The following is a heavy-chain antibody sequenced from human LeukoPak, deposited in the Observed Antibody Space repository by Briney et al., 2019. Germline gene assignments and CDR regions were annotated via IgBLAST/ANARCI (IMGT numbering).Heavy chain of an antibody. CDR2: ISSSSSYI. Sequence: GGSLRLSCAASGFTFSDYYMSWIRQAPGKGLEWVSSISSSSSYIYYADSVKGRFTISRDNAKNSLYLQMNSLRAEDTAVYYCARLPTTVTTENFDYWGQGTLVTVSS. J-gene: IGHJ4*02. D-gene: IGHD4-17*01. CDR3: ARLPTTVTTENFDY. CDR1: GFTFSDYY. V-gene: IGHV3-11*06.